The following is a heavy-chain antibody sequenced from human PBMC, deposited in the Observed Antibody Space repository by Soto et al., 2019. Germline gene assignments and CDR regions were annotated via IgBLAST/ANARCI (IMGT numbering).Heavy chain of an antibody. CDR1: LDSISTYY. Sequence: SETLSLTCTVALDSISTYYWSWIRQPPGKGLECIGYIYYNGSTNYNPSFKSRVTISVDTSKNQFTLNLNSVTAADTAVYYCARHATRSYDYWGQGTLVTVSS. CDR2: IYYNGST. V-gene: IGHV4-59*08. J-gene: IGHJ4*02. CDR3: ARHATRSYDY.